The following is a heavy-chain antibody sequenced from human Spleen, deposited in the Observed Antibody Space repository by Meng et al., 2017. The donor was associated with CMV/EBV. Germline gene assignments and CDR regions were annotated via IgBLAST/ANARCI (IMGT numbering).Heavy chain of an antibody. J-gene: IGHJ5*02. V-gene: IGHV1-2*02. CDR3: ARGLWYRWNYSSFDP. CDR1: GYTFTAYY. D-gene: IGHD1-7*01. CDR2: INPNSGGT. Sequence: SGYTFTAYYVHWVRQAPGQGLEWMGWINPNSGGTNYAQKFQGRVTMTRDTSINTAYMDLSRLRSDDTAVYYCARGLWYRWNYSSFDPWGQGTLVTVSS.